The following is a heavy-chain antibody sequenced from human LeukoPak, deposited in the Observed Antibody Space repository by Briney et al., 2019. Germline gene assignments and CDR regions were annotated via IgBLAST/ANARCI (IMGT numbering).Heavy chain of an antibody. CDR3: ARHITAMVWYFDL. CDR1: GGSISSSNW. CDR2: IYYSGST. Sequence: SGTLSLTCAVSGGSISSSNWWSWVRQPPGKGLEWIGSIYYSGSTYYNPSLKSRVTISVDTSKNQFSLKLSSVTAADTAVYYCARHITAMVWYFDLWGRGTLVTVSS. D-gene: IGHD1-20*01. V-gene: IGHV4-4*02. J-gene: IGHJ2*01.